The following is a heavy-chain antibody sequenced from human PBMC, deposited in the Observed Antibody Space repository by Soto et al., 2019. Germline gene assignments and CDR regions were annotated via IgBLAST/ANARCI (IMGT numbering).Heavy chain of an antibody. CDR1: GFTFSSYA. D-gene: IGHD4-17*01. Sequence: QVQLVESGGGVVQPGRSLRLSCAASGFTFSSYAMHWVRQAPGKGLEWVAVISYDGSNKYYADSVKGRFTISRDNSKNTLYLQMNSLRAEDTAVYYCARPDYGDYVDFDYCGQGTLVTVSS. J-gene: IGHJ4*02. CDR2: ISYDGSNK. CDR3: ARPDYGDYVDFDY. V-gene: IGHV3-30-3*01.